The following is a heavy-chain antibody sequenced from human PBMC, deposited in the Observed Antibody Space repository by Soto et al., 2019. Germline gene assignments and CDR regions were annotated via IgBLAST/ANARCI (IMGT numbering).Heavy chain of an antibody. CDR3: AKDSQPDGIWTFDL. J-gene: IGHJ4*02. D-gene: IGHD3-9*01. V-gene: IGHV3-23*03. Sequence: PGGSLRLSCAASGFTFSTYTMNWVRQAPGKGLEWVAGIFPGGSTYYANSVKGRFTISRDHSQSSVFLQMSSLRDEDTAVYYCAKDSQPDGIWTFDLWGQGTLVTVS. CDR1: GFTFSTYT. CDR2: IFPGGST.